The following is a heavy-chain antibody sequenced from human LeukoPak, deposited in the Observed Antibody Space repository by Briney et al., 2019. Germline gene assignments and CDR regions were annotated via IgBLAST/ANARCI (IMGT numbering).Heavy chain of an antibody. V-gene: IGHV1-18*01. J-gene: IGHJ6*03. CDR2: ISADNGNT. D-gene: IGHD6-19*01. CDR1: GYTFSSYG. CDR3: ARGLYSSGWYAHYYYYYMDV. Sequence: GASVSVSCTASGYTFSSYGIGWGRHAPRQGLEWMGWISADNGNTNYAHKLQGRVTITTDTSTSTAYMELRSLRSDDTAVYYCARGLYSSGWYAHYYYYYMDVWGKGTTVTVSS.